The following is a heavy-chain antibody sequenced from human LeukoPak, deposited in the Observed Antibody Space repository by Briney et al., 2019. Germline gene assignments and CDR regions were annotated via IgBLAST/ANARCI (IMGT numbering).Heavy chain of an antibody. CDR3: AKAPVLVVAATPPVP. J-gene: IGHJ5*02. CDR2: IYSDNT. D-gene: IGHD2-15*01. Sequence: GGSLRLSCTVSGFTVSSNSMSWVRQAPGKGLEWVSFIYSDNTHYSDSVKGRFTISRDNSKNTLYLQMNSLRAEDTAVYYCAKAPVLVVAATPPVPWGQGTLVTVSS. CDR1: GFTVSSNS. V-gene: IGHV3-53*01.